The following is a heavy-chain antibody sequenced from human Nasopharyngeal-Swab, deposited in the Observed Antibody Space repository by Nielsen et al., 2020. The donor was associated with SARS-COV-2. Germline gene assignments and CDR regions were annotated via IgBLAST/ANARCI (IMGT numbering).Heavy chain of an antibody. CDR2: INPNSGGT. J-gene: IGHJ4*02. Sequence: VSVTVPCKASGYSFTGYYMHWVRQAPGQGLEWMGRINPNSGGTNYAQKFQGRVTMTRDTSISTAYMELSRLRSDDTAVYYCARARYSSGWYVDYWGQGTLVTVSS. CDR1: GYSFTGYY. CDR3: ARARYSSGWYVDY. D-gene: IGHD6-19*01. V-gene: IGHV1-2*06.